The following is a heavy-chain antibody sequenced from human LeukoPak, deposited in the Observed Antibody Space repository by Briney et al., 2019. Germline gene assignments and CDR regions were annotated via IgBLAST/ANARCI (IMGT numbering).Heavy chain of an antibody. CDR1: GFTFSSYW. J-gene: IGHJ6*03. CDR2: IKQDGSEK. CDR3: AREVGWSGYYYYYYYMDV. Sequence: GGSLRLSCAASGFTFSSYWMSWVRQAPGKGLEWVANIKQDGSEKYYVDSVKGRFTISRDNAKNSLYLQMNSLRAEDTAVYYCAREVGWSGYYYYYYYMDVWGKGTTVTVSS. D-gene: IGHD3-3*01. V-gene: IGHV3-7*01.